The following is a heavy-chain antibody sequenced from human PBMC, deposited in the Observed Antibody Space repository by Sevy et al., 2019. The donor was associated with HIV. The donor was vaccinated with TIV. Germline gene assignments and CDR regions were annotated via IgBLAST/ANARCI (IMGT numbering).Heavy chain of an antibody. CDR3: ARDSVRGNYSDH. J-gene: IGHJ4*02. Sequence: KQSQTLSLTCVISGDSVSSSTSTWNWIRQSPSRGLEWLGRTYYRSKWFNDYTLSVKSRMIINPDTSKNQFSLQLSSVTPEDTAVYYCARDSVRGNYSDHWGQGTLVTVSS. CDR2: TYYRSKWFN. D-gene: IGHD3-10*01. V-gene: IGHV6-1*01. CDR1: GDSVSSSTST.